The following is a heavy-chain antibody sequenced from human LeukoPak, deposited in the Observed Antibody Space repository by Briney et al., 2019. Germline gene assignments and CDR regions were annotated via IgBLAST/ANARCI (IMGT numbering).Heavy chain of an antibody. V-gene: IGHV4-39*07. D-gene: IGHD4-17*01. CDR1: GGSISSGDYY. J-gene: IGHJ4*02. Sequence: SETLSLTCTVSGGSISSGDYYWSWIRQPPGKGLEWIGEINHSGSTNYNPSLKSRVTISVDTSKNQFSLKLSSVTAADTAVYYCARKGYGDYNYWGQGTLVTVSS. CDR2: INHSGST. CDR3: ARKGYGDYNY.